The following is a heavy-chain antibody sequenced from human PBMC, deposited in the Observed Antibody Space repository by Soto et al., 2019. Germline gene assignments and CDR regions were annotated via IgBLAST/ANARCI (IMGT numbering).Heavy chain of an antibody. D-gene: IGHD3-22*01. CDR1: GYSFTSYW. J-gene: IGHJ6*02. CDR3: ARRPRDYYDSSGYYHYYGMDV. V-gene: IGHV5-51*01. Sequence: GESLKISWKGSGYSFTSYWIGWVRQMPGKGLEWMGIIQPADSDTRYSPSFQGQVTISADKSISTAYLQWSSLKASDTAMYYRARRPRDYYDSSGYYHYYGMDVWGQGTTGTVSS. CDR2: IQPADSDT.